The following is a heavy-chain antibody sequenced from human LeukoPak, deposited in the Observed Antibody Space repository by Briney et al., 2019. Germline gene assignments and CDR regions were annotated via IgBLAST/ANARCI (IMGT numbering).Heavy chain of an antibody. V-gene: IGHV3-7*03. D-gene: IGHD3-9*01. CDR1: GFTFSNYW. CDR2: IKPDESEK. CDR3: AKWGPYDILTGRVN. J-gene: IGHJ4*02. Sequence: GGSLRLSCAASGFTFSNYWMTWVRQAPGKGLEWVANIKPDESEKYYVGSVKGRFTISRDNAKNSLYLQMNSLRAEDTAVYYCAKWGPYDILTGRVNWGQGTLVTVSS.